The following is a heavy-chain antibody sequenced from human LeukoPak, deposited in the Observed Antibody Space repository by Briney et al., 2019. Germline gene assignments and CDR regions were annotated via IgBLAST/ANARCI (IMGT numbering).Heavy chain of an antibody. J-gene: IGHJ4*02. CDR3: ARDSPDFWSGLGY. D-gene: IGHD3-3*01. CDR2: ISSSSSYI. CDR1: GFTFSSYS. V-gene: IGHV3-21*01. Sequence: GGSLRLSCAASGFTFSSYSMNWVRQAPGKGLEWVSSISSSSSYIYYADSVKGRFTISRDNAKNSLYLQMNSLRAEDTAVYYCARDSPDFWSGLGYWGQGTLVTVSS.